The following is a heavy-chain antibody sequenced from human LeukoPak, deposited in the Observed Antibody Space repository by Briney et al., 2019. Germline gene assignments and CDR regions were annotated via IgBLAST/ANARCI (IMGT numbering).Heavy chain of an antibody. CDR3: ALGYYDSSGYSVDAFDI. CDR1: GFTFRNYA. V-gene: IGHV3-21*01. CDR2: ISSSSSYI. D-gene: IGHD3-22*01. J-gene: IGHJ3*02. Sequence: GGSLRLSCTASGFTFRNYAMHWVRQAPGKGLEWVSSISSSSSYIYYADSVKGRFTISRDNAKNSLYLQMNSLRAEDTAVYYCALGYYDSSGYSVDAFDIWGQGTMVTVSS.